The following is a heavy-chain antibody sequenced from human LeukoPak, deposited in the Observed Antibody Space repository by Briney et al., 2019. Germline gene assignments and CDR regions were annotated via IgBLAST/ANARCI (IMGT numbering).Heavy chain of an antibody. V-gene: IGHV3-30*18. CDR2: ISYDGSNK. CDR3: AKGWGLTGYLTGWFDP. D-gene: IGHD3-9*01. J-gene: IGHJ5*02. CDR1: GFTFSSYS. Sequence: GGSLRLSCAASGFTFSSYSMNWVRQAPGKGLEWVAVISYDGSNKYYADSVKGRFTISRDNSKNTLYLQMNSLRAEDTAVYYCAKGWGLTGYLTGWFDPWGQGTLVTVSS.